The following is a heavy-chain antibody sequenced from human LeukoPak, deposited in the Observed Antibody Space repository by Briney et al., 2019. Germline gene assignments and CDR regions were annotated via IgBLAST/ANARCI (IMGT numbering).Heavy chain of an antibody. CDR1: GGSISSGGYY. J-gene: IGHJ4*02. CDR3: ARIYDSSGYRDDY. V-gene: IGHV4-31*03. CDR2: IYYSGST. D-gene: IGHD3-22*01. Sequence: SETLSLTCTVSGGSISSGGYYWSWIRQHPGKGLEWIGYIYYSGSTYYNPSLKSRVTISVDTSKNQFSLKLSSVTAADTAVYYCARIYDSSGYRDDYWGQGTLVTVSS.